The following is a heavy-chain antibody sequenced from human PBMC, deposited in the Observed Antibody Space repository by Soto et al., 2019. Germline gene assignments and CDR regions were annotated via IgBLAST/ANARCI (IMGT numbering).Heavy chain of an antibody. CDR2: IYHSGST. CDR1: GGSISSGGYS. D-gene: IGHD6-19*01. V-gene: IGHV4-30-2*01. J-gene: IGHJ4*02. Sequence: QLQLQESGSGLVKPSQTLSLTCAVSGGSISSGGYSWSWIRQPPGKGLEWIGYIYHSGSTYYNPYIKSRVTISVDRSTNQFYLKLSCVTAADTAVYYCARAGGLGAVAADYWGQGTLVTVSS. CDR3: ARAGGLGAVAADY.